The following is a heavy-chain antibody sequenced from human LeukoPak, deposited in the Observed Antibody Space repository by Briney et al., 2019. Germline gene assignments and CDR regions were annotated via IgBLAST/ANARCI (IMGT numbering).Heavy chain of an antibody. CDR1: GFTFSSYW. Sequence: GGSLSLSCAASGFTFSSYWMSWVRQAPGKGLEWVANIKQDGSEKYYVDSVKGRFTISRDNAKNSLYLQMNSLRAEDTAVYYCAREYSSSWYSTYYYYGMDVWGQGTTVTVSS. J-gene: IGHJ6*02. CDR3: AREYSSSWYSTYYYYGMDV. D-gene: IGHD6-13*01. V-gene: IGHV3-7*04. CDR2: IKQDGSEK.